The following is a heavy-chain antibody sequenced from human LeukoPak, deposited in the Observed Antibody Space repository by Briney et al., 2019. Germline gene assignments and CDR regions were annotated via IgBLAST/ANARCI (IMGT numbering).Heavy chain of an antibody. CDR2: IIPIFGTA. CDR3: ARGRVGATFAFDP. D-gene: IGHD1-26*01. V-gene: IGHV1-69*05. CDR1: GGTFSSYA. Sequence: ASVKVSCKASGGTFSSYAISWVRQAPGQGLEWMGGIIPIFGTANYAQKFQGRVTITTDESTSTAYMELNSLRSEDTAVYYCARGRVGATFAFDPWGQGTLVTVSS. J-gene: IGHJ5*02.